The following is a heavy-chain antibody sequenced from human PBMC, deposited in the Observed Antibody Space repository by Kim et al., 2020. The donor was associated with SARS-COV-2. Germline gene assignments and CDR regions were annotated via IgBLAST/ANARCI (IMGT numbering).Heavy chain of an antibody. V-gene: IGHV4-34*01. CDR3: ARKGRWLQSLATNWFDP. D-gene: IGHD5-12*01. Sequence: SETLSLTCAVYGGSFSGYYWSWIRQPPGKGLEWIGEINHSGSTNYNPSLKSRVTISVDTSKNQFSLKLSSVTAADTTVYYCARKGRWLQSLATNWFDPWGQGTLVTVSS. J-gene: IGHJ5*02. CDR2: INHSGST. CDR1: GGSFSGYY.